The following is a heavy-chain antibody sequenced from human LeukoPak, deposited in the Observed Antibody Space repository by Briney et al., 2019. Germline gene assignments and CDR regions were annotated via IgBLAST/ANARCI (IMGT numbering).Heavy chain of an antibody. V-gene: IGHV4-59*01. CDR2: IYYSGST. D-gene: IGHD5-18*01. CDR1: GGSISSYY. J-gene: IGHJ3*02. Sequence: PSETLSLTCAVSGGSISSYYWSWIRQPPGKRLEWIGYIYYSGSTSYNPSLKSRGTISVDTSKNQISLKLSSVTAADTAVYYCARDLGVMVRAFDIWGQGTMVTVSS. CDR3: ARDLGVMVRAFDI.